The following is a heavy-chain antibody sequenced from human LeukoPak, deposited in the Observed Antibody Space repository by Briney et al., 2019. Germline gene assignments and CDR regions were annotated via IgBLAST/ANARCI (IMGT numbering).Heavy chain of an antibody. CDR2: ISYDGSNK. CDR1: GFTFSSYA. Sequence: PGRFLRLSCAASGFTFSSYAMHWVCQAPGKGLEWVAVISYDGSNKYYADSVKGRFTISRDNAKNSLYLQMNSLRAEDTAVYYCARASNSYVPDAFDIWGQGTMVTVSS. CDR3: ARASNSYVPDAFDI. D-gene: IGHD5-18*01. V-gene: IGHV3-30-3*01. J-gene: IGHJ3*02.